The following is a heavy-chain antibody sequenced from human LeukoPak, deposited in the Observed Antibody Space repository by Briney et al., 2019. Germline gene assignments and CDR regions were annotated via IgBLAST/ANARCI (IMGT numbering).Heavy chain of an antibody. CDR2: FDPEDGET. J-gene: IGHJ4*02. D-gene: IGHD4-17*01. CDR1: GYTLTELS. CDR3: AIDLYGDYSWYFDY. Sequence: GASVKVSCKVSGYTLTELSMHWVRQAPGKGLEWMGGFDPEDGETIYAQKFQGRVTMTEDTSTDTAYMELSSLGSEDTAVYYCAIDLYGDYSWYFDYWGQGTLVTVSS. V-gene: IGHV1-24*01.